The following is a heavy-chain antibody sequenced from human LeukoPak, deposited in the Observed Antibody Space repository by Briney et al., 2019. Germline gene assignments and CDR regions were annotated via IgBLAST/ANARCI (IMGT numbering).Heavy chain of an antibody. CDR3: ARRGRGYGFDY. D-gene: IGHD5-12*01. V-gene: IGHV4-59*08. CDR2: IYYSGNA. CDR1: GGSLSSYY. J-gene: IGHJ4*02. Sequence: SETLSLTCTVSGGSLSSYYWSWIRQPPGKGLEWIGYIYYSGNADSNPSLKSRVTMSVDTSRNQFSLKLTSVTAADTAVYYCARRGRGYGFDYWGQGTLVTVSS.